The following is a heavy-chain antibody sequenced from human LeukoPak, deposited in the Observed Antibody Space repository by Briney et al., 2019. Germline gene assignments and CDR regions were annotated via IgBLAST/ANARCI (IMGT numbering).Heavy chain of an antibody. CDR3: ARVSGSGSYSVRYDAFDI. V-gene: IGHV3-48*03. CDR2: ISSSGSTI. J-gene: IGHJ3*02. D-gene: IGHD3-10*01. Sequence: GGSLRLSCAASGFTFSSYEMNWVRQAPGKGLEWVSYISSSGSTIYYADSVKGRFTISRDTAKNSLYLQMNSLRAEDTAVYYCARVSGSGSYSVRYDAFDIWGQGTMVTVSS. CDR1: GFTFSSYE.